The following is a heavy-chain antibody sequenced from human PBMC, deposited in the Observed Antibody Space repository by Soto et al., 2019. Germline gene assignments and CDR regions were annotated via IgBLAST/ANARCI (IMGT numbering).Heavy chain of an antibody. V-gene: IGHV1-18*01. CDR3: ARDNGYYDF. CDR2: ISTTSGNT. J-gene: IGHJ4*02. CDR1: GYTFSSYS. Sequence: ASVKVSCKTSGYTFSSYSINWVRQAPGQGLEWMAWISTTSGNTHYAERVQGRVTVTLDKSARTAFMEMWGLTSDDTAVYFCARDNGYYDFWGQGTLVTGSS. D-gene: IGHD2-8*01.